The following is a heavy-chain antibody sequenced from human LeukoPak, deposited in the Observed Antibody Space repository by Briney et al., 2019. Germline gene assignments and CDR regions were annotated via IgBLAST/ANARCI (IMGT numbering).Heavy chain of an antibody. J-gene: IGHJ6*02. D-gene: IGHD1-7*01. V-gene: IGHV3-7*01. CDR3: ASNWNYVRGYGMDV. CDR2: IKEDGSEK. CDR1: GFTFSGYW. Sequence: GGSLRLSCAASGFTFSGYWMTWVRQAPGKGLEWVANIKEDGSEKYYVDSVKGRFTISRDNAKNSLYLQMSSLRAEDTAVYYCASNWNYVRGYGMDVWGQGTTVTVSS.